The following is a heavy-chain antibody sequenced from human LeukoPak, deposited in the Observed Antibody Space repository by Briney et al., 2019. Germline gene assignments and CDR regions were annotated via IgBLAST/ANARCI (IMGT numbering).Heavy chain of an antibody. J-gene: IGHJ5*02. V-gene: IGHV3-21*01. Sequence: PGGSLRLSCAAPGFTFSSYSMNWVRQAPGKGLEWVSSISSSSSYIYYADSVKGRFTISRDNAKNSLYLQMNSLRAEDTAAYYCAREGLSTLNWFDPWGQGTLVTVSS. CDR2: ISSSSSYI. D-gene: IGHD3-16*02. CDR1: GFTFSSYS. CDR3: AREGLSTLNWFDP.